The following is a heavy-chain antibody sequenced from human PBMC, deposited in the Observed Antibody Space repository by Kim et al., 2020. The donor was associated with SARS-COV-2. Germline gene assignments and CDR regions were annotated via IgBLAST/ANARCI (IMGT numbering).Heavy chain of an antibody. CDR2: ISSSGSYI. CDR3: ARGVRATTGTFDY. D-gene: IGHD1-26*01. CDR1: GFTFRGYS. J-gene: IGHJ4*02. V-gene: IGHV3-21*01. Sequence: GGSLRLSCAASGFTFRGYSMDWVRQAPGKGLEWVSSISSSGSYIYYADSVKGRFTISRDNAKNSLYLQMNSLRAEDTAVYYCARGVRATTGTFDYWGPGTLVTVSS.